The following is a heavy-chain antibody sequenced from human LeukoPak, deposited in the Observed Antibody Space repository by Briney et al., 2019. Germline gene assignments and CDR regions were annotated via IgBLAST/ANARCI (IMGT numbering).Heavy chain of an antibody. Sequence: AASVKVSCTASGGTFSIYAISWVRQAPGQGLEWMGWISAYNGNTSYAQRLQGRVTMTTDTSTNTGYMELRSLRSDDTAVYYCARDQRWLQSAGFDYWGQGTLVTVSS. V-gene: IGHV1-18*01. D-gene: IGHD5-24*01. J-gene: IGHJ4*02. CDR3: ARDQRWLQSAGFDY. CDR2: ISAYNGNT. CDR1: GGTFSIYA.